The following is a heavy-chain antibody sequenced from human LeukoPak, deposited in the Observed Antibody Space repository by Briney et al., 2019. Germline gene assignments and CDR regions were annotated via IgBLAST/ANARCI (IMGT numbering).Heavy chain of an antibody. CDR2: IYSGDGT. Sequence: GGSLRLSCAASGFTVSSNYMSWVRQAPGRGLDWVSVIYSGDGTYYADSVKGRFTISRDTSKNTLFLQMNSLRAEDTAVYYCARIYSGSHYSWGQGTLVTISS. J-gene: IGHJ4*02. CDR1: GFTVSSNY. D-gene: IGHD1-26*01. V-gene: IGHV3-53*01. CDR3: ARIYSGSHYS.